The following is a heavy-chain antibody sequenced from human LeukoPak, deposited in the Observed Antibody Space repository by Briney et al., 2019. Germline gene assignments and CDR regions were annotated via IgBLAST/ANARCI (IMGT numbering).Heavy chain of an antibody. Sequence: GGSLRLSCAASGFTFSTYSMNWVRQAPGKGLEWVSSISGPSNYIFYADSVKGRFTISRDNAKNSLYLQMTTLRAEDTALYYCAKDGLYYDGSVHIYYFDYWGQGTLVAVSS. J-gene: IGHJ4*02. V-gene: IGHV3-21*04. CDR1: GFTFSTYS. CDR2: ISGPSNYI. D-gene: IGHD3-22*01. CDR3: AKDGLYYDGSVHIYYFDY.